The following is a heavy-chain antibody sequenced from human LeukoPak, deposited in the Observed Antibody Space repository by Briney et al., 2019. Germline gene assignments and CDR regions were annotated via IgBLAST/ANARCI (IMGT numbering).Heavy chain of an antibody. CDR1: GFTFSDYY. V-gene: IGHV3-11*01. CDR2: ISSTGATI. J-gene: IGHJ6*03. D-gene: IGHD5-12*01. CDR3: GRGDIASYYYSLEV. Sequence: PGGSLRLSCVASGFTFSDYYMTWIRQSPGKGLEWVSYISSTGATIYYADSVKGRFTISRDNAKNSLFLQMSSLRAEDTAVYYCGRGDIASYYYSLEVWGTGTTVIISS.